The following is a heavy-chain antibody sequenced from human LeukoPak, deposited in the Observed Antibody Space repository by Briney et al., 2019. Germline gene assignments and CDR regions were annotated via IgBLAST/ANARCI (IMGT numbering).Heavy chain of an antibody. CDR2: IYYSGST. CDR1: GGSISSYY. J-gene: IGHJ3*02. Sequence: PSETLSLTCTVSGGSISSYYWSWIRQPPGKGLEWIGYIYYSGSTNYNPSLKSRVTISVDTSKNQFSLKLSSVTAADTAVYYCARDAAGPSVDAFDIGGQGTMVTVSS. D-gene: IGHD6-19*01. V-gene: IGHV4-59*01. CDR3: ARDAAGPSVDAFDI.